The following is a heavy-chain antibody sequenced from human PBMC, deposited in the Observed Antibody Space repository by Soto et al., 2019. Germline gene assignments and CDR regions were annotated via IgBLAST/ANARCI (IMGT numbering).Heavy chain of an antibody. CDR2: IHASGST. D-gene: IGHD6-13*01. V-gene: IGHV4-4*02. CDR1: GGSISSNNW. Sequence: QVQLQESGPGLVKPSGTLSLRCAVSGGSISSNNWWNWVRQTPGKGLEWIGEIHASGSTNYKPSLKSRLTMSVDKSENQFSLSLNSVTAADTAVYYCARAAAGTNELFKDNGLDVWGQGTSVTVSS. J-gene: IGHJ6*02. CDR3: ARAAAGTNELFKDNGLDV.